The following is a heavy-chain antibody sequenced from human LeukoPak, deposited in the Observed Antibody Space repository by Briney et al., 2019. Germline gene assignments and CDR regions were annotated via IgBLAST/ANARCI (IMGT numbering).Heavy chain of an antibody. CDR2: ISSSSSYI. CDR1: GFTFSSYS. V-gene: IGHV3-21*01. D-gene: IGHD3-22*01. CDR3: ANYYDSSGLRY. Sequence: GGSLRLSCAASGFTFSSYSMNWVRQAPGKGLEWVSSISSSSSYIYCADSVKGRFTISRDNAKNSLYLQMNSLRAEDTAVYYCANYYDSSGLRYWGQGTLVTVSS. J-gene: IGHJ4*02.